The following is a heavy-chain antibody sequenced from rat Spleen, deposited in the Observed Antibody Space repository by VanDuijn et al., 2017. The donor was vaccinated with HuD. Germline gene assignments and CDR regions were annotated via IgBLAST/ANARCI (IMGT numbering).Heavy chain of an antibody. CDR1: GFSLTDNS. Sequence: VQLKESGPGLVQPSQTLSLTCIVSGFSLTDNSVHWLRQPPGKGLEWMGAIWSGGSTAYNSLLKSRLSITRDISKSQVFLKMSSLQTEDTATYYCAGRNYGVMDAWGQGASVTVSS. D-gene: IGHD1-11*01. CDR3: AGRNYGVMDA. J-gene: IGHJ4*01. V-gene: IGHV2S63*01. CDR2: IWSGGST.